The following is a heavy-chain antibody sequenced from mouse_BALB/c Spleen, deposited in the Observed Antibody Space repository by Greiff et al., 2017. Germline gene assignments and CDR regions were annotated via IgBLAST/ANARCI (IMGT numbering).Heavy chain of an antibody. V-gene: IGHV3-2*02. CDR3: ARGVRYFDV. CDR2: ISYSGST. Sequence: VKLQESGPGLVKPSQSLSLTCTVTGYSITSDYAWNWIRQFPGNKLEWMGYISYSGSTSYNPSLKSRISITRDTSKNQFFLQLNSVTTEDTATYYCARGVRYFDVWGAGTTVTVSS. J-gene: IGHJ1*01. CDR1: GYSITSDYA.